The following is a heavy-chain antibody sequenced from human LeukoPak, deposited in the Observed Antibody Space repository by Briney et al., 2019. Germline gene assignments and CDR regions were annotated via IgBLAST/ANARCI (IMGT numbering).Heavy chain of an antibody. CDR3: ARHHYYDSTGYYRFDY. CDR1: GYSISNDYY. CDR2: IHYSGNT. Sequence: PSETLSLTCAVSGYSISNDYYWGWIRQPPGKGLEWIASIHYSGNTHYNPSLKSRATMSVDTSKNQFSLSLRSVTAADTAMYYCARHHYYDSTGYYRFDYWGPGTLVTVSS. V-gene: IGHV4-38-2*01. D-gene: IGHD3-22*01. J-gene: IGHJ4*02.